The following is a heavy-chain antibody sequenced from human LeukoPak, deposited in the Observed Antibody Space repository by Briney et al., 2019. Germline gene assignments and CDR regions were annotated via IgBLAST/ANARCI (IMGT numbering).Heavy chain of an antibody. CDR3: ARVSMTTVTPDY. CDR2: IYYSGST. Sequence: SETLSLTCTVSGGSISSYYWSWSRQPPREGLEWIGYIYYSGSTNYNPSLKSRVTISVDTSKNQFSLKLSSVTAADTAVYYCARVSMTTVTPDYWGQGTLVTVSS. J-gene: IGHJ4*02. V-gene: IGHV4-59*01. CDR1: GGSISSYY. D-gene: IGHD4-11*01.